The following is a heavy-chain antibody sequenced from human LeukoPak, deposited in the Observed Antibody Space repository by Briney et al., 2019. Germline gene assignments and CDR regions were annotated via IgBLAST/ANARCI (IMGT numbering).Heavy chain of an antibody. CDR1: GGSISSGSYY. CDR3: GRGGDTHWTYYYDSSGYLDSL. J-gene: IGHJ6*04. CDR2: IYTSGST. Sequence: PSQTLSLTCTVSGGSISSGSYYWSWIRQPAGKGLEWIGRIYTSGSTNYNPSLKSRVTISVDTSKKQFSLKLSSVTAADTAVYYCGRGGDTHWTYYYDSSGYLDSLWGKGTTVTVSS. V-gene: IGHV4-61*02. D-gene: IGHD3-22*01.